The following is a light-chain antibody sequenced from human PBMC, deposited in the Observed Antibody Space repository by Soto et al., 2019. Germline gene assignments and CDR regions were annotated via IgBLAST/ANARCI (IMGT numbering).Light chain of an antibody. CDR2: DAS. Sequence: EIVLTQSPATLSLSPGERATLSCRASQSVSSYLAWYQQKPGQAPRLLIYDASNRATGIPARFSGSGSGTDFTLTISSLEPEDFAVYYCQQRSNWPTWTFGQGTKVDNK. CDR1: QSVSSY. CDR3: QQRSNWPTWT. V-gene: IGKV3-11*01. J-gene: IGKJ1*01.